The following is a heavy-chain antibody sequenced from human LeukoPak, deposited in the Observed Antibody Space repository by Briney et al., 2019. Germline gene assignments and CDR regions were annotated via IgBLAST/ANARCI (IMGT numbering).Heavy chain of an antibody. CDR2: IYYSGST. J-gene: IGHJ3*02. Sequence: SETLSLTCSVSGGSISSYYWSWIRQPPGKGLEWIGYIYYSGSTNYNPSLKSRVTISVDTSKNQFSLKLSSVTAADTAVYYCARVRAGAFDIWGQGTMVTVSS. V-gene: IGHV4-59*01. CDR1: GGSISSYY. CDR3: ARVRAGAFDI.